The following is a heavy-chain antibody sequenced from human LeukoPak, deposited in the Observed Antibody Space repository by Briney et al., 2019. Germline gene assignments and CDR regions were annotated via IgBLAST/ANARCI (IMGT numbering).Heavy chain of an antibody. V-gene: IGHV3-30*02. CDR3: ATDLYCSSTSCYRRFDY. CDR1: GFTFSTYG. Sequence: GGSLRLSCAASGFTFSTYGMHWVRQAPGKGLEWVAFARFDGGNRYHADSVKGRFTISRDNSKNTLYLQMNSLRAEDTAVYYCATDLYCSSTSCYRRFDYWGQGTLVTVSS. J-gene: IGHJ4*02. CDR2: ARFDGGNR. D-gene: IGHD2-2*01.